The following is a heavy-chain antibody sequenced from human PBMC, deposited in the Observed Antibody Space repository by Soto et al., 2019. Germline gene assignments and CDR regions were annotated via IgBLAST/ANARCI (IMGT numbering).Heavy chain of an antibody. Sequence: QITLKESGPTLVKPTQTLTLTCTFSGFSLSTTGVGVSWIRHPPGKALEWLALIYWHDDKRYSPSLKSRLRITKDTSKNQVVLTMTDMDPVDTATYYCAHRGGATVGLYYFDYWGQGALVTVSS. D-gene: IGHD3-16*01. CDR2: IYWHDDK. CDR3: AHRGGATVGLYYFDY. V-gene: IGHV2-5*01. CDR1: GFSLSTTGVG. J-gene: IGHJ4*02.